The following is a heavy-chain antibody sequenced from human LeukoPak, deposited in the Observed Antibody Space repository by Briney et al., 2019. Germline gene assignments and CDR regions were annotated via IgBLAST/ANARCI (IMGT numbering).Heavy chain of an antibody. V-gene: IGHV3-21*01. CDR1: GFTFSSYS. Sequence: GGSLRLSCAASGFTFSSYSMNWVRQAPGKGLEWVSSISSSSSYIYYADSVKGRFTISRDNAKNSLYLQMNSLRAEDTAVYYCAREIAAAGSRKFDYWGQGTLVTVSS. CDR2: ISSSSSYI. J-gene: IGHJ4*02. D-gene: IGHD6-13*01. CDR3: AREIAAAGSRKFDY.